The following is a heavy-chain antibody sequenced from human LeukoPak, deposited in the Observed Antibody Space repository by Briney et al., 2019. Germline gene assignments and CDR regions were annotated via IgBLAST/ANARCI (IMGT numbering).Heavy chain of an antibody. CDR2: INHSGST. J-gene: IGHJ5*02. CDR3: ARHARAMVRIHPWFDP. D-gene: IGHD3-10*01. Sequence: SETLSLTCAVYGGSFSGYYWSWIRQPPGKGLEWIGEINHSGSTNYNPSLKSRVTISVDTSKNQFSLKLSSVTAADTAVYYCARHARAMVRIHPWFDPWGQGTLVTVSS. CDR1: GGSFSGYY. V-gene: IGHV4-34*01.